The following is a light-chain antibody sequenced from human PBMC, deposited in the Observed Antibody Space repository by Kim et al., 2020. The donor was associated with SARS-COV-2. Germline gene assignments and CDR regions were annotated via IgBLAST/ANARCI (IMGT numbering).Light chain of an antibody. CDR1: SIGSKS. V-gene: IGLV3-21*04. J-gene: IGLJ2*01. CDR2: YDS. Sequence: PGKTARVSCGGNSIGSKSVPGDQQKSGQAPVLVMYYDSDRPSGIPERFSGSNSGNTATLTISRVEAGDEADYYCQVWDGTSDHRVVFGGGTQLTVL. CDR3: QVWDGTSDHRVV.